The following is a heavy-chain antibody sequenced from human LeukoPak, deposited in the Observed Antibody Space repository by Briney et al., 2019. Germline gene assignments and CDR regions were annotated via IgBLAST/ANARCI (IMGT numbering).Heavy chain of an antibody. CDR3: ANAGYSSSWNKDY. Sequence: GGSLRLSCVASGFTFSNSWMTWVRRVPGKGLEWVSAISGSGGSTYYADSVKGRFTISRDNSKNTLYLQMNSLRAEDTAVYYCANAGYSSSWNKDYWGQGTLVTVSS. D-gene: IGHD6-13*01. CDR1: GFTFSNSW. J-gene: IGHJ4*02. V-gene: IGHV3-23*01. CDR2: ISGSGGST.